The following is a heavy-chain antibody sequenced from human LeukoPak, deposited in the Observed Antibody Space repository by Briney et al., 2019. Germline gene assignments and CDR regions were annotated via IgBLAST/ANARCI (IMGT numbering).Heavy chain of an antibody. D-gene: IGHD4-17*01. CDR3: TRDTGTTGEVKFDP. CDR1: GNSFGDYY. Sequence: SETLSLTCTVSGNSFGDYYRSWIRQPAGKGLEWIGRIYTSGSTTYNPSLKSRVTMSVDTSKSQFSLNLMSVTAADTAVYYCTRDTGTTGEVKFDPWGQGTLVTVSS. V-gene: IGHV4-4*07. CDR2: IYTSGST. J-gene: IGHJ5*02.